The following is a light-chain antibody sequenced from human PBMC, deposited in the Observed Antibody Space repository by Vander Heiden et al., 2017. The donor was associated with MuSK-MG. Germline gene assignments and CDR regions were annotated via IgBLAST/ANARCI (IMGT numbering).Light chain of an antibody. CDR3: QQYTNWPPSS. Sequence: ETVMTQSPATLSVSPGERATLSCRASQSVGSNLAWYQQKPGQGPRLLMYDVSIRAMGIPARSSGSGYGTEFTLTITIRHLEAFAVYSCQQYTNWPPSSFGQGTKLEIK. V-gene: IGKV3D-15*03. CDR2: DVS. CDR1: QSVGSN. J-gene: IGKJ2*03.